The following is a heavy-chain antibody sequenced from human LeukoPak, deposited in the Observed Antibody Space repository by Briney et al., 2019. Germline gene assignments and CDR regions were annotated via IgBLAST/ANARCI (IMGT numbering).Heavy chain of an antibody. Sequence: ASVKVSCKASGYTFTAFYMNWVRQAPGQGLEWMGWMNPKSGDTNYAQKFQGRVTMTRDTSISTAYMEVSSLRSDDTAVYYYASGPWLGGFVVTGLFDYWGQGALVTVSS. D-gene: IGHD1-14*01. CDR3: ASGPWLGGFVVTGLFDY. CDR2: MNPKSGDT. CDR1: GYTFTAFY. J-gene: IGHJ4*02. V-gene: IGHV1-2*02.